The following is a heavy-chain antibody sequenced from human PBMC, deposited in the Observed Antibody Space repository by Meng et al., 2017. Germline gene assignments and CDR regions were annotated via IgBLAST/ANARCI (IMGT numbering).Heavy chain of an antibody. Sequence: ASVKVSCKASGYTFTGYYMHWVRQAPGQGLEWMGRINPNSGGTNYAQKFQGRVTMTRDTSISTAYMELSRLRSDDTAVYYCARALYSGSYYLLDYWGQGNLVTVSS. V-gene: IGHV1-2*06. CDR2: INPNSGGT. CDR1: GYTFTGYY. J-gene: IGHJ4*02. CDR3: ARALYSGSYYLLDY. D-gene: IGHD1-26*01.